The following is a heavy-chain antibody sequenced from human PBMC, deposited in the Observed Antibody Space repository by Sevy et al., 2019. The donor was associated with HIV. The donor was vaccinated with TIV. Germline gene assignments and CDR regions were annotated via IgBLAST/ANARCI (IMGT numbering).Heavy chain of an antibody. D-gene: IGHD6-13*01. CDR2: ISGSGGST. CDR1: GFTFSSYA. J-gene: IGHJ6*02. V-gene: IGHV3-23*01. Sequence: GGSLRLSCAASGFTFSSYAMSWVRQAPGKGLEWVSAISGSGGSTYYADSVKGRFTISRDNSKNTLYLQMNSLRAEDTAIYYCAKDNRIAAASYGMDVWGQGTTVTVSS. CDR3: AKDNRIAAASYGMDV.